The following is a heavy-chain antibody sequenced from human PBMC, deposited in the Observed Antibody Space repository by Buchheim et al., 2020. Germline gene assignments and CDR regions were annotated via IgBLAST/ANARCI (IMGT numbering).Heavy chain of an antibody. D-gene: IGHD4-23*01. Sequence: QLQLQESGPGLVKPSETLSLTCTVSGGSVSGSSYYWGWIRQPPGKGLEWIGSIYYSGTTYYNPSLKSRVTISVDTSKNQFSLKLNSVTAADTALYYCARWADYGGKRHFDYWGQGTL. V-gene: IGHV4-39*01. CDR3: ARWADYGGKRHFDY. J-gene: IGHJ4*02. CDR2: IYYSGTT. CDR1: GGSVSGSSYY.